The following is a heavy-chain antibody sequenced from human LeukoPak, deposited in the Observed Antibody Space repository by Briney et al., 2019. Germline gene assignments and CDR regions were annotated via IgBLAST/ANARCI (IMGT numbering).Heavy chain of an antibody. CDR1: GYSISSGYY. Sequence: PSETLSLTCAVSGYSISSGYYWGWIRQPPRKGLEWIGSIYHSGSTYYTPSLKSRVTISVDTSKNQFSLNLSSVTAADTAVYYCARRPTYYDFWSGYTGPFDPWGQGTLVTVSS. CDR3: ARRPTYYDFWSGYTGPFDP. V-gene: IGHV4-38-2*01. CDR2: IYHSGST. D-gene: IGHD3-3*01. J-gene: IGHJ5*02.